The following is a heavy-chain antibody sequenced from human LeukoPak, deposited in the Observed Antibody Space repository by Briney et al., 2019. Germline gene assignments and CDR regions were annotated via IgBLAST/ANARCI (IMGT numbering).Heavy chain of an antibody. Sequence: SVKVSCKASGGTFSSYAISWVRQAPGQGLEWMGGIIPIFGTANYAQKFQGRVTITADESTSTAYMELSSLRSEDTAVYYCARSPAGYCRSTSCYHFDYWGQGTLVTVSS. CDR1: GGTFSSYA. CDR3: ARSPAGYCRSTSCYHFDY. V-gene: IGHV1-69*13. J-gene: IGHJ4*02. CDR2: IIPIFGTA. D-gene: IGHD2-2*01.